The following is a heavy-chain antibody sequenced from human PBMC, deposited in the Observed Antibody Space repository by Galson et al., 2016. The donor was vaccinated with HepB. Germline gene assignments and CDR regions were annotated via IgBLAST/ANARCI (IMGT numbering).Heavy chain of an antibody. V-gene: IGHV1-69*10. D-gene: IGHD3-9*01. CDR2: VIPFLGMA. CDR3: ASWRGTKGDWSGPLDY. J-gene: IGHJ4*02. CDR1: GGTFSSYS. Sequence: SVKVSCKASGGTFSSYSISWVRQAPGQGLEWMGGVIPFLGMANYAQKFHGRVMITADRSTNTAYMELSSLRSEDTALYYCASWRGTKGDWSGPLDYWGQGSLVTVSS.